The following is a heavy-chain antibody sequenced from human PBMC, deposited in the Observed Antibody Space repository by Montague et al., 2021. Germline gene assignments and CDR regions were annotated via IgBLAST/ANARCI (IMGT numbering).Heavy chain of an antibody. CDR2: INGDGTGL. V-gene: IGHV3-74*03. Sequence: SLRLSCAASGFIFYKSWMNWVRQAPGKGLEWVSRINGDGTGLTYVDSVYGRFTVSRANAKNTVYVQMNTLSAEATAVYYCVKGGYYSYDALVIWGQGTVVTVSS. CDR3: VKGGYYSYDALVI. J-gene: IGHJ3*02. CDR1: GFIFYKSW. D-gene: IGHD3-22*01.